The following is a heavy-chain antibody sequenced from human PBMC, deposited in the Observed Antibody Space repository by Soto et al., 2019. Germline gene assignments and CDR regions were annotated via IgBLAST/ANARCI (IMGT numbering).Heavy chain of an antibody. Sequence: PGGSLRLSCAASGFTFSSYAMSWFRQAPGKGLEWVSAISGSGGSTYYADSVKGRFTISRGNSKNTLYLQMNSLRAEDTAVYYCAKGTRGVLLTTVTQFYYYYYMDVWGKGTTVTVSS. CDR3: AKGTRGVLLTTVTQFYYYYYMDV. CDR2: ISGSGGST. CDR1: GFTFSSYA. J-gene: IGHJ6*03. V-gene: IGHV3-23*01. D-gene: IGHD4-17*01.